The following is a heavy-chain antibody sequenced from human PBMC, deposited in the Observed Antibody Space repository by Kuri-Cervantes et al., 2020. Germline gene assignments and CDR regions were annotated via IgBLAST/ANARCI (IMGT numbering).Heavy chain of an antibody. Sequence: GESLKISCAASGFTFSSYWMSWVRQAPGKGLEWVANIKQDGSEKYYVDSVKGRFTISRDNAKNSLYLQMNSLRAEDTAVYYCARDRRRSRSVGATSPYYYYGMDVWGQGTTVTVSS. CDR2: IKQDGSEK. J-gene: IGHJ6*02. CDR3: ARDRRRSRSVGATSPYYYYGMDV. V-gene: IGHV3-7*01. CDR1: GFTFSSYW. D-gene: IGHD1-26*01.